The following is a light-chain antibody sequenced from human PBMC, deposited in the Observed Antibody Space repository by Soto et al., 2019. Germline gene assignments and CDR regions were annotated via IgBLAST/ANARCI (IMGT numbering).Light chain of an antibody. J-gene: IGLJ2*01. CDR2: EVS. V-gene: IGLV2-14*01. CDR3: SSYTSSNTGV. CDR1: SSDVGSYNY. Sequence: QLVLTQPASVSGSPGQSITISCTGTSSDVGSYNYVSWYQQHPGKAPKLMIYEVSNRPSGVSNRFSGSKSGNTASLTISGLQAEDEAHYYCSSYTSSNTGVFGGGTKLTVL.